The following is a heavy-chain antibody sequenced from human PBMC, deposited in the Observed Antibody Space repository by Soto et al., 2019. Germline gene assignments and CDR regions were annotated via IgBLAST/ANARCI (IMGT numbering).Heavy chain of an antibody. D-gene: IGHD1-20*01. V-gene: IGHV3-11*06. CDR3: AMAQITSQYYFDY. CDR1: GFIFSDYY. J-gene: IGHJ4*02. CDR2: ISGSSSYT. Sequence: GGSLRLSCAASGFIFSDYYMSWIRQAPGKGLEWVSYISGSSSYTNYADSVKGRFTISRDNAKNSLYLRMNSLRAEDTAVYYCAMAQITSQYYFDYWGQGTLVTVSS.